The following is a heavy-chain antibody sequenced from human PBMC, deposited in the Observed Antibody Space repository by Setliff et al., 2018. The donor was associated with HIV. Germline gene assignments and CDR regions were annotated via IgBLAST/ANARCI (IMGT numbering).Heavy chain of an antibody. CDR1: GYTFTSSG. J-gene: IGHJ6*03. CDR3: AREGLWFGDRGYYMDV. V-gene: IGHV1-18*01. D-gene: IGHD3-10*01. CDR2: IGTYNGDT. Sequence: ASVKVSCKASGYTFTSSGITWVRQAPGQGLEWMGWIGTYNGDTNYAQKFQGRVAMTTDTSTSTAYMELRSLISDDTAVYYCAREGLWFGDRGYYMDVWGTGTAVTVSS.